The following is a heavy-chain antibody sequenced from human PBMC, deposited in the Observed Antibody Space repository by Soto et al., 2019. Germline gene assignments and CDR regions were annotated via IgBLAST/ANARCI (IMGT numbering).Heavy chain of an antibody. CDR2: INPSGGST. CDR1: GYTFTGYY. Sequence: ASVKVSCKASGYTFTGYYMHWVRQAPGQGLEWMGIINPSGGSTSYAQKFQGRVTMTRDTSTSTVYMELSSLRSEDTAVYYCARDLPNCGGDCYHHPNDYWGQGTLVTVSS. V-gene: IGHV1-46*03. CDR3: ARDLPNCGGDCYHHPNDY. J-gene: IGHJ4*02. D-gene: IGHD2-21*02.